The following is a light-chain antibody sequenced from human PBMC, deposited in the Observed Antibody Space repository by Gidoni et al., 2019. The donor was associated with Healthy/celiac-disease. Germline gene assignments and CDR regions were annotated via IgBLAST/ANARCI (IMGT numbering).Light chain of an antibody. CDR3: QVWDSSSDHVV. Sequence: SYVLTPPPSVPVAPGHTARITRGGNNIGSKSVHGYQQKPGQAPVLVVYDDSDRPSGSPERFSGSNSGNAATLTISRVEAGDEADYYCQVWDSSSDHVVFGGGTKLTVL. CDR2: DDS. J-gene: IGLJ2*01. CDR1: NIGSKS. V-gene: IGLV3-21*02.